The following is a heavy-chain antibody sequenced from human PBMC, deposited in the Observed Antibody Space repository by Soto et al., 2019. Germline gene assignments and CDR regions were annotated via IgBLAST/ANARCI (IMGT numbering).Heavy chain of an antibody. J-gene: IGHJ6*02. Sequence: GASVKVSCTTCGDTFSSYIFCWVRQAPEQGLEWMGWINAVYGNTNYSQKFQDRLTITRDTSASTAYMELSSLRSEDTAVYYCARDFTPRYSGYDFYHYYGMDVWGQGTTVTVSS. CDR2: INAVYGNT. CDR3: ARDFTPRYSGYDFYHYYGMDV. CDR1: GDTFSSYI. D-gene: IGHD5-12*01. V-gene: IGHV1-3*01.